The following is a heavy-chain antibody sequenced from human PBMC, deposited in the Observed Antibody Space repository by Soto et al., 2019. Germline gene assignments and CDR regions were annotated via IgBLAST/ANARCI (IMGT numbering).Heavy chain of an antibody. Sequence: GGSLRLSCAASGFTFSSYGMHWVRQAPGKGLEWVAVIWYDGSNKYYADSVKGRFTISRDNSKNTLYLQMNSLRAEDTAVYYCARASAESGVYYYYYGMDVWGQGTTVTVSS. CDR3: ARASAESGVYYYYYGMDV. CDR1: GFTFSSYG. V-gene: IGHV3-33*01. CDR2: IWYDGSNK. J-gene: IGHJ6*02. D-gene: IGHD3-10*01.